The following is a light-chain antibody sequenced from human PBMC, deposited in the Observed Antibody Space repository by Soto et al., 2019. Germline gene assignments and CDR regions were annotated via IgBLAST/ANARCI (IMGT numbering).Light chain of an antibody. CDR1: QSVGSN. CDR2: HAS. V-gene: IGKV3-15*01. Sequence: EKVMTQSPATLSVSPGERATLSCRASQSVGSNLAWYQQKPGQAPRLLIYHASTRAAGGPARFSGSGSGTEFTLTISSLQSEDFAVYYCHQYNNWPPGTFGQGTKVEIK. J-gene: IGKJ1*01. CDR3: HQYNNWPPGT.